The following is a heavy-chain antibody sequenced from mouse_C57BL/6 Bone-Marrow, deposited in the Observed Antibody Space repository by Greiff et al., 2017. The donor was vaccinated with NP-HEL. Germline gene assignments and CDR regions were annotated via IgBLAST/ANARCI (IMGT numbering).Heavy chain of an antibody. D-gene: IGHD2-3*01. CDR1: DYAFPCHG. Sequence: QVQLQQSGAELARPGASVKLSCESSDYAFPCHGMCWVNQSTGQGLEWIAAINPKSGNTYYPETFKGKATLTADKSSSTAYLELRSLTSEDSAVYCCAGGWLLDYWGQGTTLTVSS. V-gene: IGHV1-81*01. CDR3: AGGWLLDY. CDR2: INPKSGNT. J-gene: IGHJ2*01.